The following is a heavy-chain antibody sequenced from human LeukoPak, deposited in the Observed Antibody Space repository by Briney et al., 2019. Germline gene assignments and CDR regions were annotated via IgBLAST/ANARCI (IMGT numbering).Heavy chain of an antibody. V-gene: IGHV1-18*01. CDR2: ISAYNGNT. D-gene: IGHD3-10*01. CDR3: ARDAPYYYGSGSSVQDWFDP. CDR1: GYTFTSYG. J-gene: IGHJ5*02. Sequence: ASVKVSCKASGYTFTSYGISWVRQAPGQGLEWMGWISAYNGNTNYAQKLQGRVTMTTDTSTSTAYMELRSLRSDDTAVYYCARDAPYYYGSGSSVQDWFDPWGQGTLVTVSS.